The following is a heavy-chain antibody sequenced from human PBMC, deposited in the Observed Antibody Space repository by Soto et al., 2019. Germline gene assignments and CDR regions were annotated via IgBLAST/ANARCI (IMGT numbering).Heavy chain of an antibody. V-gene: IGHV3-48*02. J-gene: IGHJ6*02. CDR1: GFTFSSYS. CDR3: ARPKYSSSTYGMDV. D-gene: IGHD6-6*01. CDR2: ISSSSSPI. Sequence: EVQLVESGGGLVQPGGSLRLACAASGFTFSSYSMNWVRQAPGKGLEWGSYISSSSSPIYYADSVKGRFTISRDNAKNSLLLQIKRPREEDNAVYYFARPKYSSSTYGMDVRGPRATVTVSS.